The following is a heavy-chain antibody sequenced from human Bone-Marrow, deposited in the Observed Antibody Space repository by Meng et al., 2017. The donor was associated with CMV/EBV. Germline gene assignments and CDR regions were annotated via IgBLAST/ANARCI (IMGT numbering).Heavy chain of an antibody. J-gene: IGHJ4*02. CDR3: ARVGRYYYDTSGYYVP. CDR2: INSDGSST. V-gene: IGHV3-74*01. Sequence: LSLTCAASGFTFSSYWMHWVRQVPGKGLVWVSRINSDGSSTSYADSVKGRFTISRDNAKNTLYLQMNSLRAEDTAVYYCARVGRYYYDTSGYYVPWGQGTRVTGSS. CDR1: GFTFSSYW. D-gene: IGHD3-22*01.